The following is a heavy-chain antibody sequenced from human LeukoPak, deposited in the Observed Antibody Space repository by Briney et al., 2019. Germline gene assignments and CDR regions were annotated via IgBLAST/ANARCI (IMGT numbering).Heavy chain of an antibody. Sequence: PETLSLTCTISGGSITSYHWSWIRQPPGKGLEWIGYIYYSGSTNYNPSLKSRVTISVDTSKNQFSLNLRSVTAADTAVYYCARGSRDGYNHSDYWGQGTLVTVSS. CDR1: GGSITSYH. D-gene: IGHD5-24*01. J-gene: IGHJ4*02. CDR2: IYYSGST. CDR3: ARGSRDGYNHSDY. V-gene: IGHV4-59*01.